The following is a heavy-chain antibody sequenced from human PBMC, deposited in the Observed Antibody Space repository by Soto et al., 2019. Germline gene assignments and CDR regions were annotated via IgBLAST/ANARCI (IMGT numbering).Heavy chain of an antibody. CDR2: IYYSGST. J-gene: IGHJ3*02. Sequence: SETLSLTCTVSGGSISSYYWSWIRQPPGKGLEWIGYIYYSGSTNYNPSLKSRVTISVDTSKNQFSLKLSSVTAADTAVYYCARMRGSEVAFHIWGQGTMVTVSS. CDR1: GGSISSYY. V-gene: IGHV4-59*01. CDR3: ARMRGSEVAFHI. D-gene: IGHD3-10*01.